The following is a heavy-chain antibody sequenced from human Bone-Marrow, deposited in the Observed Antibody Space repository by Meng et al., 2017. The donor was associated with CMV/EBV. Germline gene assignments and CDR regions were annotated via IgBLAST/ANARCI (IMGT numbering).Heavy chain of an antibody. CDR1: GGTFSNYA. Sequence: SVKVSCKPSGGTFSNYAVSWVRQAPGQGLEWMGGIIPILDITNYAQKFQGRVTITADKSTNAVYMELSSLRSDDTAVYYCARGGFWLDDYSWFGPWGQGTLVTVSS. CDR2: IIPILDIT. D-gene: IGHD3-9*01. CDR3: ARGGFWLDDYSWFGP. V-gene: IGHV1-69*10. J-gene: IGHJ5*02.